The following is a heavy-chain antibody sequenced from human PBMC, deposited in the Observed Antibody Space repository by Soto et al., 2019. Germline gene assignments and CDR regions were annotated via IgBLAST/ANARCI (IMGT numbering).Heavy chain of an antibody. CDR2: ISAYNGNA. Sequence: GASVKVSCKASGYTFTSYGISWVRQAPGQGLEWMGWISAYNGNANYAQKLQGRVTMTTDTSTSTAYMELRSLRSDDTAVYYCARDEVADSSGYRDYWGQGTLVTVSS. CDR1: GYTFTSYG. V-gene: IGHV1-18*04. D-gene: IGHD3-22*01. J-gene: IGHJ4*02. CDR3: ARDEVADSSGYRDY.